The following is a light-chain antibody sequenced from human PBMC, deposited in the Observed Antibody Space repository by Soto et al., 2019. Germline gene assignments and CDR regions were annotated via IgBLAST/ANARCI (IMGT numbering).Light chain of an antibody. CDR1: QGISYF. Sequence: DIQMTQSPSSLSASVGDRVTITCRASQGISYFLAWYNQKPGKVPQLLIYAASTLQSGVPSRFSGSGSGTECTLTISSLQPEDVATYYYQKYNSAPWTFGQGTKVEIK. CDR2: AAS. V-gene: IGKV1-27*01. J-gene: IGKJ1*01. CDR3: QKYNSAPWT.